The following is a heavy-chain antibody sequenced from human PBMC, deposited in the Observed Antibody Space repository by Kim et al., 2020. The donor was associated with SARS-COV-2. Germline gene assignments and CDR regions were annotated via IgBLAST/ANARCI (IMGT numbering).Heavy chain of an antibody. D-gene: IGHD4-17*01. CDR2: INAGNGNT. CDR1: GYTFTSYA. V-gene: IGHV1-3*01. J-gene: IGHJ6*02. Sequence: ASVKVSCKASGYTFTSYAMHWVRQAPGQRLEWMGWINAGNGNTKYSQKFQGRVTITRDTSASTAYMELSSLRSEDTAVYYCARPTYGDYERLYYYYGMDVWGQGTTVSVSS. CDR3: ARPTYGDYERLYYYYGMDV.